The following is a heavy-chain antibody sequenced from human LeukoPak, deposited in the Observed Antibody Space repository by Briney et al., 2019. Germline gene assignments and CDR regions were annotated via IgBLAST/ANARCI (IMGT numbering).Heavy chain of an antibody. D-gene: IGHD1-26*01. CDR3: ARGHDYYSEYFQH. Sequence: KPSQTLSLTCTVSGASIDFESYYWTWVRQSAGKGLEWIGRIDHGGVTNYNPSLQSRVTISLDTSQKQFSLKLNSMTAADTAVYYCARGHDYYSEYFQHWGQGTLVSVSS. V-gene: IGHV4-61*02. CDR1: GASIDFESYY. CDR2: IDHGGVT. J-gene: IGHJ1*01.